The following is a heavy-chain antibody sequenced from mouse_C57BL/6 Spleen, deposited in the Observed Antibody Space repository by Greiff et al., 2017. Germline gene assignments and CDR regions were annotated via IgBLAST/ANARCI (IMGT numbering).Heavy chain of an antibody. CDR1: GFTFSDYY. CDR3: ARQIRGNGAMDY. J-gene: IGHJ4*01. V-gene: IGHV5-12*01. D-gene: IGHD2-1*01. CDR2: ISNGGGST. Sequence: EVQLQESGGGLVQPGGSLKLSCAASGFTFSDYYMYWVRQTPEKRLEWVAYISNGGGSTYYPDTVKGRFTISRDNAKNTLYLQMSRLKSEDTAMYYCARQIRGNGAMDYWGQGTSVTVSS.